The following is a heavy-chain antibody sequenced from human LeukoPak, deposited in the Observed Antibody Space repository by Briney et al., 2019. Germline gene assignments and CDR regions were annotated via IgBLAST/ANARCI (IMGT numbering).Heavy chain of an antibody. J-gene: IGHJ4*02. CDR2: ISSSGGST. V-gene: IGHV3-23*01. CDR3: AKTSGGNY. CDR1: GYNFANYA. D-gene: IGHD4-23*01. Sequence: GGSLRLSCAASGYNFANYAMSWVRQAPEEGLEWISGISSSGGSTNNVDSVKGRFTISRDNSKSALYLQMNSLRAEDTAIYYCAKTSGGNYWGQGTLVIVSS.